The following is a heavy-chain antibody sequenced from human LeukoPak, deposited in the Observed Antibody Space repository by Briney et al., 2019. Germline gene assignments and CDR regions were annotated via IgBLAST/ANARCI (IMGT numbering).Heavy chain of an antibody. CDR1: GYTFTSYG. D-gene: IGHD2-21*02. CDR3: ARVVCGGDSHTGSNDY. J-gene: IGHJ4*02. V-gene: IGHV1-18*01. CDR2: ISAYNGNT. Sequence: ASVKVSCKASGYTFTSYGISWVRQAPGQGLEWMGWISAYNGNTNYAQKLQGRVTMTTDTSTSTAYMELRSLRSDDTAVYYCARVVCGGDSHTGSNDYWGQGTLVTVSS.